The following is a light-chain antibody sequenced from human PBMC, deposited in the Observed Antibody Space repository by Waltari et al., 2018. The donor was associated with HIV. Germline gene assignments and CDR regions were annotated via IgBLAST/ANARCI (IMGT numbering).Light chain of an antibody. Sequence: EIVLTQSPGTLSLSPGERATLSCRASQSVNSNYLAWYQQKPGQAPRLLIYGASSRATGIPNRFSGSGSGTDSTLTVSRLEPEDSAVYYCQQYGTSPRTFGRGTKVEI. CDR3: QQYGTSPRT. V-gene: IGKV3-20*01. J-gene: IGKJ1*01. CDR2: GAS. CDR1: QSVNSNY.